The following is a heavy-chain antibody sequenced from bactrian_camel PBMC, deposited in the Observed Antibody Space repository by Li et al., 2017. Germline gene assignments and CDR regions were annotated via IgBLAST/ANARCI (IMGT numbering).Heavy chain of an antibody. CDR1: GLTRRTYC. J-gene: IGHJ4*01. CDR3: AAAWGACGWLLTNYESPSGFPY. Sequence: HVQLVESGGGSVAAGGSLGLSCSASGLTRRTYCMAWFRQVPGKLREGIVVIDHDGRTNSADSVHGRFIASKDDGGNTLYLDMNTLKPEDTGMYYCAAAWGACGWLLTNYESPSGFPYWGQGTQVTVS. V-gene: IGHV3S9*01. CDR2: IDHDGRT. D-gene: IGHD4*01.